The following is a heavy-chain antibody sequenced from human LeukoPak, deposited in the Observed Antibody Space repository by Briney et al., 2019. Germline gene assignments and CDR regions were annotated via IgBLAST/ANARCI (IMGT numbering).Heavy chain of an antibody. CDR1: GYTFTSYD. CDR2: MDPNSGNT. CDR3: ARGVGGNDHFDY. J-gene: IGHJ4*02. Sequence: ASVKVSCKASGYTFTSYDINWVRQATGQGLEWMGWMDPNSGNTGYAQKFQGRVTMTRNTSISTAYMELSSLRSEDTAVYYCARGVGGNDHFDYWGQGTLVTVSS. V-gene: IGHV1-8*01. D-gene: IGHD4-23*01.